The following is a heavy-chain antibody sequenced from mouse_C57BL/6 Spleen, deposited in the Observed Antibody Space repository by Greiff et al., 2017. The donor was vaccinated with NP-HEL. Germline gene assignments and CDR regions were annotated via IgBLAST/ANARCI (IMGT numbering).Heavy chain of an antibody. CDR1: GYTFTDYY. J-gene: IGHJ1*03. CDR3: ARIYCDYDAGYFDV. CDR2: IYPGSGNT. Sequence: VQGVESGPELVKPGASVKISCKASGYTFTDYYINWVKQRPGQGLEWIGWIYPGSGNTKYNEKFKGKATLTVDTSSSTAYMQLSSLTSEDSAVYFCARIYCDYDAGYFDVWGTGTTVTVSS. D-gene: IGHD2-4*01. V-gene: IGHV1-84*01.